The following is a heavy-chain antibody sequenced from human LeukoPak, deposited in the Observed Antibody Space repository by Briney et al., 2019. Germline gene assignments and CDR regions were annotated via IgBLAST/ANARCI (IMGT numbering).Heavy chain of an antibody. J-gene: IGHJ5*02. D-gene: IGHD4-23*01. V-gene: IGHV3-66*01. CDR1: GFSVSGIH. Sequence: GGSLRLSCAASGFSVSGIHMNWVRQAPGKDLEWVSGLYSGGATYYADCMGGRFTISRDPSKNTLYLQMTSLRVDDTAIYYCARGNGNVGGRLDPWGQGTRVTVSS. CDR3: ARGNGNVGGRLDP. CDR2: LYSGGAT.